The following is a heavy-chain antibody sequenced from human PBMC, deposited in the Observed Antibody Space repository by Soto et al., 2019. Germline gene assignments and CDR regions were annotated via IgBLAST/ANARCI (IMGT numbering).Heavy chain of an antibody. CDR3: AREQLVYCSSTSCRNWFDP. D-gene: IGHD2-2*01. Sequence: PSETLSLTCAVSGGSISSSNWWSWVRQPPGKGLEWIGEIYHSGSTNYNPSLKSRVTISVDKSKNQFSLKLSSVTAADTAVYYCAREQLVYCSSTSCRNWFDPWGQGTLVTVSS. CDR2: IYHSGST. V-gene: IGHV4-4*02. CDR1: GGSISSSNW. J-gene: IGHJ5*02.